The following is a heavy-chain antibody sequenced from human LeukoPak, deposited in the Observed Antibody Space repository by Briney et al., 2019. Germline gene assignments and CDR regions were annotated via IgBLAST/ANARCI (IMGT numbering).Heavy chain of an antibody. CDR3: ARAIYDGWYGSPMDV. J-gene: IGHJ6*03. Sequence: GGSLRLSCAASGFSFSSTSMHWVRQAPGKGLGWVAVISSTGNIKNFADSVKGRFTISRDNSKNTVYLQMNSLRAEDTAVYYCARAIYDGWYGSPMDVWGKGTTVTVSS. V-gene: IGHV3-30-3*01. D-gene: IGHD6-19*01. CDR1: GFSFSSTS. CDR2: ISSTGNIK.